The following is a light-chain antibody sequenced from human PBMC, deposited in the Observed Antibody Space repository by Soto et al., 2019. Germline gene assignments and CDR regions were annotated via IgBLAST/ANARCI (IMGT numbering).Light chain of an antibody. CDR3: QQYSSSPLT. Sequence: EIVLTQSPATLSSSPGERATLSCRASESVRSSHLAWYQQMPGQAPRLLIYGASNRATGIPDRFSGSGSGTDFTLTISRLEPEDFAVYYCQQYSSSPLTFGGGTKVEI. J-gene: IGKJ4*01. V-gene: IGKV3-20*01. CDR1: ESVRSSH. CDR2: GAS.